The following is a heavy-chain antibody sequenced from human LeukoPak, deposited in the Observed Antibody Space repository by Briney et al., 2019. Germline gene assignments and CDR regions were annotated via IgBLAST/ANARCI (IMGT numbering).Heavy chain of an antibody. V-gene: IGHV4-4*07. CDR1: GGSISSYY. CDR3: AGTNTVTTTQRYYYYYMDV. J-gene: IGHJ6*03. Sequence: SETLSLTCTVSGGSISSYYWSWIQQPAGKGLEWIGRIYTSGSTNYNPSLKSRVTMSVDTSKNQFSLKLSSVTAADTAVYYCAGTNTVTTTQRYYYYYMDVWGKGTTVTVSS. D-gene: IGHD4-11*01. CDR2: IYTSGST.